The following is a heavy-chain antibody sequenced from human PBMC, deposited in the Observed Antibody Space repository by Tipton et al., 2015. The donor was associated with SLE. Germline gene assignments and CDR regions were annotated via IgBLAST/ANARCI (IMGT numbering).Heavy chain of an antibody. CDR3: ARRTLGQPFDY. J-gene: IGHJ4*02. D-gene: IGHD3-10*01. V-gene: IGHV4-39*01. Sequence: TLSLTCTVSGGSISRSSYYWGWLRQTPGKGLEWIGSIYYSGSAYYNPSLKSRVTISVDTSKNQFSLKLSSVTAADTAVYYCARRTLGQPFDYWGQGTLVTVSS. CDR2: IYYSGSA. CDR1: GGSISRSSYY.